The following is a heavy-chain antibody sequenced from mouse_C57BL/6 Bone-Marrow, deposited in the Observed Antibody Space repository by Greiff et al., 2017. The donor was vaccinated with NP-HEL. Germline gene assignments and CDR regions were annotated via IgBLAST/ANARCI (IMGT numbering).Heavy chain of an antibody. Sequence: EVQLKESGPGLVKPSQTVFLTCTVTGISITTGNYRWSWIRQFPGNKLEWIGYIYYSGTITYNPSLTSRTTITRDTPKNQFFLEMNSLTAEDTATYYGAREKGSSYDYAMDYWGQGTSVTVSS. V-gene: IGHV3-5*01. J-gene: IGHJ4*01. CDR2: IYYSGTI. CDR3: AREKGSSYDYAMDY. D-gene: IGHD1-1*01. CDR1: GISITTGNYR.